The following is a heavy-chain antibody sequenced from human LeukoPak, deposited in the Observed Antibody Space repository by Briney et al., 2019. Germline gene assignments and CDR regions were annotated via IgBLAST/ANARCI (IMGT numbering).Heavy chain of an antibody. Sequence: GGSLRLSCEASGFSFISYAMLWFRQAPGKGLEWVAFMRADGSDIFYAESLKGRFTISRDNGKRTLYLQMNSLRPEDTALYYCARDDYYFASENWGHGGLVTVSS. CDR1: GFSFISYA. D-gene: IGHD2/OR15-2a*01. CDR2: MRADGSDI. V-gene: IGHV3-30*02. CDR3: ARDDYYFASEN. J-gene: IGHJ4*01.